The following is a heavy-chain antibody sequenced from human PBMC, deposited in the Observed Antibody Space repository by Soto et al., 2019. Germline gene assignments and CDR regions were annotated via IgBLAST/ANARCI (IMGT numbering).Heavy chain of an antibody. V-gene: IGHV3-13*05. CDR2: IGTAGDP. Sequence: QTGGSLRLSCAASGFTFSSYDMHWVRQATGKGLGWVSAIGTAGDPYYPGSVKGRFTISRENAKNSLYLQMNSLRAGDTAVYYCARGFRRSHCSGGSCYSSSYYYGMDVWGQGTTVTVSS. CDR1: GFTFSSYD. CDR3: ARGFRRSHCSGGSCYSSSYYYGMDV. J-gene: IGHJ6*02. D-gene: IGHD2-15*01.